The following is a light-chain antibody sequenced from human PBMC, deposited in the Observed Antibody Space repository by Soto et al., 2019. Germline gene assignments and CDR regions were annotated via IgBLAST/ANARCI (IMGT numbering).Light chain of an antibody. V-gene: IGLV2-8*01. CDR2: DVN. J-gene: IGLJ2*01. CDR1: SSDVGGYKY. CDR3: SAYTGRNNVV. Sequence: QSALTQPPSASGSPGQSVTISCTGTSSDVGGYKYVSWYQQKSGKAPKLIIYDVNERPSGVPDRFSGSKSDNTASLTVSGLQAEDEADYYCSAYTGRNNVVFGGGTKLTVL.